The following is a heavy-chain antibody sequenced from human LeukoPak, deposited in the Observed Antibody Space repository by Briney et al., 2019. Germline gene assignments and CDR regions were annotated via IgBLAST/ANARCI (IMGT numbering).Heavy chain of an antibody. CDR2: ISGSGGST. Sequence: PGGSLRISCAAPGFTLCSYAMSLGRPAPGQGAEWVSAISGSGGSTYYADSVKGRFTISRDNSKNTLYLQMNSLRAEDTAVYYCAKTRSYSGDYWGQGTLVTVSS. CDR3: AKTRSYSGDY. J-gene: IGHJ4*02. D-gene: IGHD1-26*01. V-gene: IGHV3-23*01. CDR1: GFTLCSYA.